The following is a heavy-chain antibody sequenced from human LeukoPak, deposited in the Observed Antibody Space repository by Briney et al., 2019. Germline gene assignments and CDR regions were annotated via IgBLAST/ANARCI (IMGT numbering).Heavy chain of an antibody. Sequence: GGSLRLSCAASGLTFSNYGMHWVRQAPGKGLEWVAVISYDGSNKYYADSVKGRFTISRDNSKNTLYLQMNSLRAEDTAVYYCARDMVVVVITTSFDYWGQGTLVTVSS. CDR1: GLTFSNYG. CDR2: ISYDGSNK. CDR3: ARDMVVVVITTSFDY. D-gene: IGHD3-22*01. J-gene: IGHJ4*02. V-gene: IGHV3-30*03.